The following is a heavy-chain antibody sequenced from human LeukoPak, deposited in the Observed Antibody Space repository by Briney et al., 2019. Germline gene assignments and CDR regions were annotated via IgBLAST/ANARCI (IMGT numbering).Heavy chain of an antibody. CDR3: ARDYGNGMDA. J-gene: IGHJ6*04. V-gene: IGHV3-33*01. Sequence: GGSLRVSCAASGFTVGTYGMHWVRQAPGKGLQWVAVMWFDGSKQYYADAVKGRFTISRDTSKNTLDLQMNSLRVEDTAVYYCARDYGNGMDAWGKGTTVTVSS. CDR2: MWFDGSKQ. D-gene: IGHD3-10*01. CDR1: GFTVGTYG.